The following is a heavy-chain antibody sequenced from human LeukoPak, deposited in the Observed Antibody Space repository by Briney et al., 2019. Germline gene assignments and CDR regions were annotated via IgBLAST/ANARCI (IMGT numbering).Heavy chain of an antibody. Sequence: SETLSLTCTVSGGSISHYYWSWIRQPPGKGLEWIGYIYYSGSTNYNPSLKSRVTISVDTSKNQFSLKLSSVTAADTAVYYCTRLTVPLRFDPWGQGTLVTVSS. CDR2: IYYSGST. J-gene: IGHJ5*02. CDR3: TRLTVPLRFDP. D-gene: IGHD2-2*01. V-gene: IGHV4-59*01. CDR1: GGSISHYY.